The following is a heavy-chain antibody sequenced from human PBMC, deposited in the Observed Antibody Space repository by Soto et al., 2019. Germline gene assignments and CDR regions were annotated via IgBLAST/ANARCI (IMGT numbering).Heavy chain of an antibody. D-gene: IGHD3-3*01. J-gene: IGHJ6*02. CDR1: GFTFTSSA. Sequence: GGSLRLSCAASGFTFTSSAMTWIRQAPGKGLDWVAAISASGADAFYADSVKGRFTISRDNAKNSLYLQMNSLRAEDTAVYYCARDYDFWSGYHYGMDVWGQGTTVTVSS. V-gene: IGHV3-21*01. CDR3: ARDYDFWSGYHYGMDV. CDR2: ISASGADA.